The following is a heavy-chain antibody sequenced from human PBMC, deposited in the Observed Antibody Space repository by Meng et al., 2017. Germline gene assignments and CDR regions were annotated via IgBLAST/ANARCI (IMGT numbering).Heavy chain of an antibody. V-gene: IGHV1-8*01. CDR2: MNPNSGNK. J-gene: IGHJ5*02. D-gene: IGHD3-10*01. CDR3: ARGYYGSGLFDP. Sequence: VQLVWSGAEVKKPGASVKVSCKASGYTFTSYDINWVRQATGQGLEWMGWMNPNSGNKGYAQKFRGRVTMTRNTSISTAYMELSSLRSEDTAVYYCARGYYGSGLFDPWGQGTLVTVSS. CDR1: GYTFTSYD.